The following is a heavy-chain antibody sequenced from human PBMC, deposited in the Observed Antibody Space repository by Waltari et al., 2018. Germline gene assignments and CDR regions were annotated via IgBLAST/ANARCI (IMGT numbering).Heavy chain of an antibody. CDR2: INSDGSTI. CDR3: ASAYYDILD. CDR1: GFTSSSSW. V-gene: IGHV3-74*01. Sequence: EVQLEESGGGLVQPGGSLRLSCAASGFTSSSSWMHWVRQAPGKGLVWVSRINSDGSTISYADSVKGRFTISRDNAKNTLYLQMNSLSAEDTAVYYCASAYYDILDWGQGTLVTVSS. D-gene: IGHD3-9*01. J-gene: IGHJ4*02.